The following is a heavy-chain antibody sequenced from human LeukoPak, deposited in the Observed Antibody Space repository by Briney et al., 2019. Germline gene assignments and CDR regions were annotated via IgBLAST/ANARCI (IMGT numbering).Heavy chain of an antibody. J-gene: IGHJ3*02. V-gene: IGHV4-39*07. D-gene: IGHD3-10*01. Sequence: SETLSLTCSVSGSYINNYYWGWIRQAPGKGPEWIGSIYYSGKTYYNSSLRSRVTISLDTSKKQFSLNLFYVTAADTAMYYCAKSNGYGLVDIWGQGTMVTVSS. CDR3: AKSNGYGLVDI. CDR2: IYYSGKT. CDR1: GSYINNYY.